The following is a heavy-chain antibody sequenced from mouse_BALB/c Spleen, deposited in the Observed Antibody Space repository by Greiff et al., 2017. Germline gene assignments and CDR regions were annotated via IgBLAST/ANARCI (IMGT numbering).Heavy chain of an antibody. Sequence: EVKLQESGPGLVKPSQSLSLTCSVTGYSITSGYYWNWIRQFPGNKLEWMGYISYDGSNNYNPSLKNRISITRDTSKNQFFLKLNSVTTEDTATYYCARGGYDGYYVGYWGQGTLVTVSA. CDR1: GYSITSGYY. V-gene: IGHV3-6*02. CDR2: ISYDGSN. J-gene: IGHJ3*01. D-gene: IGHD2-3*01. CDR3: ARGGYDGYYVGY.